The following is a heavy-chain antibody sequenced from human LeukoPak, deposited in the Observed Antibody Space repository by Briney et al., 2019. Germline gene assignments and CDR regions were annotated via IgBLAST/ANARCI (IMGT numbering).Heavy chain of an antibody. V-gene: IGHV1-2*06. Sequence: ASVKVSCKASGYTFTGYYMHWVRQAPGQGLEWMGRINPNSGGTNYAQKFQGRVTMTRDTSISTAYMELSRLRSDDTAVYYCARAYCSSTSCYIGDLDYWGQGTLVTVSS. D-gene: IGHD2-2*02. CDR3: ARAYCSSTSCYIGDLDY. J-gene: IGHJ4*02. CDR1: GYTFTGYY. CDR2: INPNSGGT.